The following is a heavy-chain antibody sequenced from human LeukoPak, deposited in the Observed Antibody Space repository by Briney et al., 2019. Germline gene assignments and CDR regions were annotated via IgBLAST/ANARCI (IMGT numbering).Heavy chain of an antibody. D-gene: IGHD1-26*01. V-gene: IGHV3-20*04. Sequence: GGSLRLSCAASGFSFDDYDMSWVRQAPGKGLEWVSGINWNGGSTGYADSVKGRFTISRDNAKNSLYLQMNSLRDGDTATYYCAKVFYGGSNYFDCWGQGTLVTVSS. J-gene: IGHJ4*02. CDR2: INWNGGST. CDR1: GFSFDDYD. CDR3: AKVFYGGSNYFDC.